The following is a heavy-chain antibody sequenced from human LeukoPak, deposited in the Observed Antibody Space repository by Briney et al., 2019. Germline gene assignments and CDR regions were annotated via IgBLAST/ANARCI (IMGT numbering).Heavy chain of an antibody. Sequence: ASVKVSCKASGYTFTSYGISWVRQAPGQGLEWMGWISAYNGNTNYAQKLQGRVTMTTDTSTSTAYMELRGLRSDDTAVYYCARDLYDFWSGYPEYFQHWGQGTLVTVSS. CDR2: ISAYNGNT. CDR1: GYTFTSYG. D-gene: IGHD3-3*01. J-gene: IGHJ1*01. V-gene: IGHV1-18*01. CDR3: ARDLYDFWSGYPEYFQH.